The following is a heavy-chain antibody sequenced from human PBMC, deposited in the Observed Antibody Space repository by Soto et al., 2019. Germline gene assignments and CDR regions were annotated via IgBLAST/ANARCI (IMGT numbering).Heavy chain of an antibody. CDR2: ISWDSGSI. CDR3: AKALTGGGMDV. Sequence: EVQLVESGGGLVQPGRSLRLSCAASGFTFDDYAMHWVRQAPGKGLEWVAGISWDSGSIGYADSVKGRFTISRDNAKNALYLHMNSLRAEDTALYYCAKALTGGGMDVWGQGTTVTVSS. J-gene: IGHJ6*02. CDR1: GFTFDDYA. D-gene: IGHD1-26*01. V-gene: IGHV3-9*01.